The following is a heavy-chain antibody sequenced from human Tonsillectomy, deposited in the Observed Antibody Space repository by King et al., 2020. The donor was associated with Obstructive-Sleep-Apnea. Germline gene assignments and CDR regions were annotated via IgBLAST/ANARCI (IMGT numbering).Heavy chain of an antibody. V-gene: IGHV3-15*01. CDR1: GFTFRNAG. Sequence: VQLVECGGDLVKPEGSLRLSCAASGFTFRNAGMSWVLKAAGKGREWVGRSKSKSAGGAIECAQPVKGRFSISRDDSNNMLHLQMNSLKTEDTGVYYCTRGDPSGDYYDHWGQGTPVTVSS. CDR3: TRGDPSGDYYDH. D-gene: IGHD4-17*01. CDR2: SKSKSAGGAI. J-gene: IGHJ4*02.